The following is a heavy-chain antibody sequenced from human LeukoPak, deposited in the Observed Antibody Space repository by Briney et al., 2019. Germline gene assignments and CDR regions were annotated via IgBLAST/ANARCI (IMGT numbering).Heavy chain of an antibody. CDR3: ARALLDGAGSVDY. J-gene: IGHJ4*02. D-gene: IGHD6-19*01. CDR1: GGSISSYY. CDR2: IYYSGST. V-gene: IGHV4-59*01. Sequence: PSETLSLTCTVSGGSISSYYWSWIWQPPGKGLEWIGYIYYSGSTNYNPSLKSRVTISVDTSKNQFSLKLSSVTAADTAVYYCARALLDGAGSVDYWGQGTLVTVSS.